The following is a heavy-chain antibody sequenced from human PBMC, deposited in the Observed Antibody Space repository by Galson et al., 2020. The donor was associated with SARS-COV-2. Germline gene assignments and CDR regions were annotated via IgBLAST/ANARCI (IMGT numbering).Heavy chain of an antibody. J-gene: IGHJ4*02. CDR2: ISWNSGSI. Sequence: SLKISCAASGFTFDDYAMHWVRQAPGKGLEWVSGISWNSGSIGYADSVKGRFTISRDNAKNSLYLQMNSLRAEDTALYYCAGEYDSSGYYPYWGQGTLVTVSS. CDR3: AGEYDSSGYYPY. D-gene: IGHD3-22*01. V-gene: IGHV3-9*01. CDR1: GFTFDDYA.